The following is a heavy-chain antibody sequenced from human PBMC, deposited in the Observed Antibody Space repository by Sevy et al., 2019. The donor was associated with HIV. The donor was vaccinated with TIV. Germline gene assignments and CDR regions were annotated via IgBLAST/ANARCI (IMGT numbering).Heavy chain of an antibody. Sequence: GGSLRLSCAASGFTFSSYGMHWVRQAPGKGLEWVAVIWYDGSNKYYADSVKGRFTISRDNSKNTLYLQMNSLRAEDTAVYDCARDRGIAVAGTQPNWLDPWGQGTLVTVSS. CDR2: IWYDGSNK. CDR3: ARDRGIAVAGTQPNWLDP. V-gene: IGHV3-33*01. J-gene: IGHJ5*02. D-gene: IGHD6-19*01. CDR1: GFTFSSYG.